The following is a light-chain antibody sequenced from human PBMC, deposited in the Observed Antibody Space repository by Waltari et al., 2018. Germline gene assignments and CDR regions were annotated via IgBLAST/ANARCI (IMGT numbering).Light chain of an antibody. CDR1: ALPTKY. CDR2: EDN. V-gene: IGLV3-10*01. J-gene: IGLJ3*02. CDR3: YSTDSSSFPL. Sequence: SHELTQPPSVSVSPGQPARIPCSGDALPTKYLYWYQQKSGQAPVMLIYEDNKRPSGIPERFSGSSSGTLATLTVSGAVVEDEGDYYCYSTDSSSFPLFGGGTRLTVL.